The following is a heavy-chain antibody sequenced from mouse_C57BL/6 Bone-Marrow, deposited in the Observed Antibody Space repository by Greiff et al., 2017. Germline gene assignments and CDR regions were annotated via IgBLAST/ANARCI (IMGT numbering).Heavy chain of an antibody. Sequence: VQLQESGPELVKPGASVKISCKASGYAFSSSWMNWVKQRPGTGLAWIGRIYPGDGDTNYNGKFKGKATLTADKSSSTAYMQLSSLTSEDSAVYFCAKERGDIGYFDYWGQGTTLTVSS. CDR1: GYAFSSSW. V-gene: IGHV1-82*01. CDR2: IYPGDGDT. J-gene: IGHJ2*01. CDR3: AKERGDIGYFDY.